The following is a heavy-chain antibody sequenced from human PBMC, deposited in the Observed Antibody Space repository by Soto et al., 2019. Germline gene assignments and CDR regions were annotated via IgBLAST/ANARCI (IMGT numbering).Heavy chain of an antibody. J-gene: IGHJ6*02. CDR3: AGGEHYYYGMDV. Sequence: QVQLVESGGGVVQPGRSLRLSCAASGFTFSSYAMHWVRQAPGKGLEWVAVISYDGSNKYYADSVKGRFTISRDNSKNTLYLQMNSLRAEDTAVYYYAGGEHYYYGMDVWGQGTTVTVS. D-gene: IGHD2-21*01. CDR2: ISYDGSNK. V-gene: IGHV3-30-3*01. CDR1: GFTFSSYA.